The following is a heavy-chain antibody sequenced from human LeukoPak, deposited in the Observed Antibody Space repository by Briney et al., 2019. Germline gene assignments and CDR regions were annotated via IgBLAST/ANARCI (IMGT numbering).Heavy chain of an antibody. CDR1: GGSISDYY. CDR3: ARDPRFTGSHYYYYGMDV. Sequence: SETLSLTCTVSGGSISDYYWSWIRQPPGKGLEWIGEINHSGSTNYNPSLKSRVTISVDTSKNQFSLKLSSVTAADTAVYYCARDPRFTGSHYYYYGMDVWGQGTTVTVSS. V-gene: IGHV4-34*01. J-gene: IGHJ6*02. D-gene: IGHD3-16*02. CDR2: INHSGST.